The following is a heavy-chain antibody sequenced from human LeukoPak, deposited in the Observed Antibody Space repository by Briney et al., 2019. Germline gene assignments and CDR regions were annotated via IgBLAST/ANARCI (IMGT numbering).Heavy chain of an antibody. CDR2: ISYDGRNN. V-gene: IGHV3-30*18. CDR3: AKLGFDSSGSHTLFDY. D-gene: IGHD3-22*01. CDR1: GFTFSSYA. J-gene: IGHJ4*02. Sequence: HPGGSLRLSCAASGFTFSSYAMHWVRQGPGKGLEWVAIISYDGRNNHYADSVKGRFTISRDNSKNTLHLQMNSLRAEDTAVYYCAKLGFDSSGSHTLFDYWGQGTQVTVSS.